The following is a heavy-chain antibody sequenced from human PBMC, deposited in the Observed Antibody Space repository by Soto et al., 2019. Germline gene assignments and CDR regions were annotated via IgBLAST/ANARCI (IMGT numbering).Heavy chain of an antibody. CDR2: IYSSGST. Sequence: SETLSLNCAVSGGSIISASYSWNWIRQTPGRGLEWIGHIYSSGSTYYNPSLKSRVSISVDTSNNQFSLKLTSVTAADTAVYFCAREDAARIERWFDAWGQGILVTVSS. D-gene: IGHD6-6*01. J-gene: IGHJ5*02. CDR3: AREDAARIERWFDA. CDR1: GGSIISASYS. V-gene: IGHV4-31*11.